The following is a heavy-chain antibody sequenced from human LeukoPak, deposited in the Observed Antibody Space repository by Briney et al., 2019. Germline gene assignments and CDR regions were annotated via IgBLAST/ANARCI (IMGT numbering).Heavy chain of an antibody. CDR3: TRAVAGHPD. CDR1: GGSFSGYY. D-gene: IGHD6-19*01. CDR2: INHSGST. Sequence: SETLSLTCAVYGGSFSGYYWSWIRQPPGKGLEWIGEINHSGSTNYNPSLKSRVTMSIDTSKNQFSLMLTSVTAADTAVYYCTRAVAGHPDWGQGTLVTVSS. V-gene: IGHV4-34*01. J-gene: IGHJ4*02.